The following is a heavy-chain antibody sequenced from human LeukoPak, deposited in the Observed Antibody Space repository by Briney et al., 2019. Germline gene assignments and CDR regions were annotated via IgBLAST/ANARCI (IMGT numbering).Heavy chain of an antibody. V-gene: IGHV5-51*01. CDR3: VGSSRGVSGYLDY. Sequence: PGGSLRLSCAASGFTFSNYWIAWVRQLPGKGLEWMGIIYPGDSQTRYSPSFQGQVTISADKSITTAYLHWSSLKASDTAMYFCVGSSRGVSGYLDYWGQGSLVTVSS. CDR2: IYPGDSQT. D-gene: IGHD3-10*01. J-gene: IGHJ4*02. CDR1: GFTFSNYW.